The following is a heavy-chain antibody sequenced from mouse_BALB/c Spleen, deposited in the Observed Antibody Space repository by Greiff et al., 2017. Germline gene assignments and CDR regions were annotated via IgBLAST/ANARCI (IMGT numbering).Heavy chain of an antibody. CDR1: GFTFSSYA. CDR3: AREVDY. CDR2: ISSGGSYT. V-gene: IGHV5-9-3*01. Sequence: EVQRVESGGGLVKPGGSLKLSCAASGFTFSSYAMSWVRQTPEKRLEWVATISSGGSYTYYPDSVKGRFTISRDNAKNTLYLQMSSLRSEDTAMYYCAREVDYWGQGTSVTVSS. J-gene: IGHJ4*01.